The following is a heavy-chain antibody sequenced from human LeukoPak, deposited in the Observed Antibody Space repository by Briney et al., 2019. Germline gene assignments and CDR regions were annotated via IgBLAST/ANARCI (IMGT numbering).Heavy chain of an antibody. CDR1: GGSISSGGYY. Sequence: PSQTLPLTCTVSGGSISSGGYYWSWIRQHPGKGLEWIGYIYYSGSTYYNPSLKSRVTISVDTSKNQFSLKLSSVTAADTAVYYCARDPCGRSSYFDYWGQGTLVTVSS. CDR3: ARDPCGRSSYFDY. V-gene: IGHV4-31*03. CDR2: IYYSGST. D-gene: IGHD2-21*01. J-gene: IGHJ4*02.